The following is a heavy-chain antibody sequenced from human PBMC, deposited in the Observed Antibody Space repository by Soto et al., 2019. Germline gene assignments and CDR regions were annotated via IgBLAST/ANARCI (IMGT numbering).Heavy chain of an antibody. CDR3: ARDYYDSSDYTTNWFDP. CDR1: GGSISNSRYY. J-gene: IGHJ5*02. CDR2: NYHTGNT. V-gene: IGHV4-39*01. Sequence: SETLSLTCTVSGGSISNSRYYWAWIRQPPGKGLEWIGSNYHTGNTYYNPSLRNRDTKSVDTSKNQFSLKMTSVTAAYTSVYYCARDYYDSSDYTTNWFDPWGQGTLVTVS. D-gene: IGHD3-22*01.